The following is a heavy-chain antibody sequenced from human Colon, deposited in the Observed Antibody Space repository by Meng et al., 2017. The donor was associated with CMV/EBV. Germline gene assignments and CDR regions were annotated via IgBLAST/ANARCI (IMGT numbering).Heavy chain of an antibody. V-gene: IGHV4-4*07. Sequence: QGQLRGPRLGVVAPSETRSLTCTVSGASINSYDWPWIRQAAGKGLEWIGRAYPSGATTYNPSVVSRVTMSIDTSKNQFSLNLKSVTAADTAVYFCAREMTAGVAAADRVGDAYEWGPGTLVTVSS. CDR2: AYPSGAT. J-gene: IGHJ1*01. CDR1: GASINSYD. CDR3: AREMTAGVAAADRVGDAYE. D-gene: IGHD6-13*01.